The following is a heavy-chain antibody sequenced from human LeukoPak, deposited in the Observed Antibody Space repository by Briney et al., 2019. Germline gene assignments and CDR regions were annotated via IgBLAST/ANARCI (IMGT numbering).Heavy chain of an antibody. J-gene: IGHJ4*02. CDR3: ARGLEYSSGWYADY. V-gene: IGHV4-34*01. CDR1: GGSFSGYY. Sequence: SETLSLTCAVYGGSFSGYYWSWIRQPPGKGLEWIGEINHSGSTNYNPSLKSRVTISVDTSKDQFSLKLSSVTAADTAVYYCARGLEYSSGWYADYWGQGTLVTVSS. D-gene: IGHD6-19*01. CDR2: INHSGST.